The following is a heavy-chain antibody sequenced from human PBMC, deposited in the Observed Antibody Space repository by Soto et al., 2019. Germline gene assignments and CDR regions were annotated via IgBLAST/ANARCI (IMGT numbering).Heavy chain of an antibody. Sequence: QVHLVQSGAEVKTPGASVTISCKASGYTFSDYGIHWIRQAPGQRPEWLGWILCLNDRKEYSQKFKGRISLTLDTYASTAYMGLSRLRFEATAVYYCARVRLICTEKTGYTAFDFWGQGSLVSVSS. CDR2: ILCLNDRK. D-gene: IGHD2-2*02. J-gene: IGHJ4*02. CDR3: ARVRLICTEKTGYTAFDF. CDR1: GYTFSDYG. V-gene: IGHV1-3*01.